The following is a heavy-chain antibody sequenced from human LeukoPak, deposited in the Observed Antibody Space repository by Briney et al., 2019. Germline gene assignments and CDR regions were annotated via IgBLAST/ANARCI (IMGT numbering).Heavy chain of an antibody. CDR1: GGTFSSYA. V-gene: IGHV1-8*02. Sequence: ASVKVSCKASGGTFSSYAINWVRQATGQGLEWMGWMSPNSGNTGYAQKFQGRVTMTRNTSISTAYMELSSLRSEDTAVYYCARGGFEAVAGNNWFDPWGQGTLVTVSS. J-gene: IGHJ5*02. D-gene: IGHD6-19*01. CDR3: ARGGFEAVAGNNWFDP. CDR2: MSPNSGNT.